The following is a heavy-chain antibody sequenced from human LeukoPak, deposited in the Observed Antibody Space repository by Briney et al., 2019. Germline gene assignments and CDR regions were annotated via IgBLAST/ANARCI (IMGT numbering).Heavy chain of an antibody. CDR2: INPNSGGT. J-gene: IGHJ4*02. Sequence: ASVKVSCKASGYTFTGYYMHWVRQAPGQGLEWMGWINPNSGGTNYAQKFQGRVTMTRDTSISTAYMELSRLRSDDTAVYYCARDSHYDSSGLSFDYRGQGTLVTVSS. V-gene: IGHV1-2*02. CDR1: GYTFTGYY. D-gene: IGHD3-22*01. CDR3: ARDSHYDSSGLSFDY.